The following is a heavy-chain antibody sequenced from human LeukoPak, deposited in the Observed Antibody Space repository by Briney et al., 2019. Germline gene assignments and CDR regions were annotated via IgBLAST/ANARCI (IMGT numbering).Heavy chain of an antibody. CDR2: INHSGST. CDR1: GGPFSGYY. V-gene: IGHV4-34*01. Sequence: SETLSLTCAVYGGPFSGYYWSWIRQPPGKGLEWIGEINHSGSTNYNPSLKSRVTISVDTSKNQFSLKLSSVTAADTAVYYCARRKGVFDIWGQGTMVTVSS. J-gene: IGHJ3*02. CDR3: ARRKGVFDI. D-gene: IGHD3-10*01.